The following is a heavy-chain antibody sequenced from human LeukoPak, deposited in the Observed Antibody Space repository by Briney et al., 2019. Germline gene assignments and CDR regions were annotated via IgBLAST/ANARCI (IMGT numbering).Heavy chain of an antibody. D-gene: IGHD1-26*01. V-gene: IGHV1-69*06. CDR2: IIPIFGTA. J-gene: IGHJ4*02. Sequence: SVKVSCKASGGTFSSYAISWVRQAPGQGLEWMGGIIPIFGTANYAQKFQGRVTITADKSTSTAYMELSSLRSDDTAVYYCARVAYVTWELLRPQYYFDYWGQGTLVTVSS. CDR1: GGTFSSYA. CDR3: ARVAYVTWELLRPQYYFDY.